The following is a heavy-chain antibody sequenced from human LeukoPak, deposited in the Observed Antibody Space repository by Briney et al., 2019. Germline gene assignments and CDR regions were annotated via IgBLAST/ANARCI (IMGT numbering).Heavy chain of an antibody. CDR2: IKSRTDGGTT. D-gene: IGHD3-9*01. CDR1: GFTFSNAL. CDR3: AKGPHPYDVLTGYFPGDAFDI. Sequence: GGSLRLSCAASGFTFSNALMTWVRQAPGKGLEWVGHIKSRTDGGTTDCAAPLKGRFTISRDNSKNTLYLQMNSLRAEDTAVYYCAKGPHPYDVLTGYFPGDAFDIWGQGTMVTVSS. J-gene: IGHJ3*02. V-gene: IGHV3-15*01.